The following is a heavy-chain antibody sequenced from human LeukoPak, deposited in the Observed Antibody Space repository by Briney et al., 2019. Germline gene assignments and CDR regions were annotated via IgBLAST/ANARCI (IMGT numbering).Heavy chain of an antibody. D-gene: IGHD5-24*01. V-gene: IGHV1-24*01. J-gene: IGHJ4*02. CDR1: GYTLTELS. CDR2: FDPEDGET. Sequence: ASVKVSCKVSGYTLTELSMHWVRQAPGKGLEWMGGFDPEDGETIYAQKFQGRVTMTEDTSTDTAYMELCSLRSEDTAVYYCATDIRRDGYAFDYWGQGTLVTVSS. CDR3: ATDIRRDGYAFDY.